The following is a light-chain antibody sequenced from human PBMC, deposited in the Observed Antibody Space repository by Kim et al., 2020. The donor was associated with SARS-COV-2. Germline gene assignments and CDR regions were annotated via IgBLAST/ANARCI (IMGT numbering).Light chain of an antibody. J-gene: IGLJ1*01. CDR3: SSYTSSSTLYV. V-gene: IGLV2-14*04. Sequence: QSITISCTGTSNDVGGYNYVSWYQQHPGKAPKLMIYDVSKRPSGVSNRFSGSKSGNMASLTISGLQAEDEADYYCSSYTSSSTLYVFGTGTKVTVL. CDR2: DVS. CDR1: SNDVGGYNY.